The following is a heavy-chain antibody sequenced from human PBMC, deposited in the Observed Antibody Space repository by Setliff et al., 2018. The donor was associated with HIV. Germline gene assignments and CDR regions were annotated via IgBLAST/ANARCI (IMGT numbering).Heavy chain of an antibody. CDR1: NGSISSHY. Sequence: PSETLSLTCTVSNGSISSHYWSWIRQPPGKGLEWIGNMYYSGSTNYNPSLKSRVTISVDRSQNHFSLKLSSVTAADTAAYCCARERLSRLGFDYWGQGTLVTVSS. V-gene: IGHV4-59*11. J-gene: IGHJ4*02. CDR3: ARERLSRLGFDY. CDR2: MYYSGST. D-gene: IGHD1-1*01.